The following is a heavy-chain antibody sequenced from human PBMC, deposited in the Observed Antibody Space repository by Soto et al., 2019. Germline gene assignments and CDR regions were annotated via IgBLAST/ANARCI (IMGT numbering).Heavy chain of an antibody. D-gene: IGHD2-2*01. J-gene: IGHJ6*01. CDR2: LYHIGST. V-gene: IGHV4-38-2*01. CDR3: RSSTSCYDESCVDV. CDR1: GYSISSGNY. Sequence: PSETLSLTCAVSGYSISSGNYWAWIRQPPGRGLEWIGSLYHIGSTHYNTSLKSRVTISVDTSKNHFSLELSSVTAADTAIYYCRSSTSCYDESCVDVWGQGTTVTVYS.